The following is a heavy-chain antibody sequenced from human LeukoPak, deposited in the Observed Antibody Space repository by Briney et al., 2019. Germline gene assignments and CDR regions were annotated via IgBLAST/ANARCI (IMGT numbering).Heavy chain of an antibody. J-gene: IGHJ5*02. V-gene: IGHV3-23*01. Sequence: GGSLSLSCAASGFPFSSYAMSWVRRAPGKGLERVSAISGSGGSTYYADSVKGRFTISRDNSKNTLYLQMNSLRADDTAVYYCANKPAGFDPWGQGTLVTVSS. CDR2: ISGSGGST. CDR3: ANKPAGFDP. D-gene: IGHD1-14*01. CDR1: GFPFSSYA.